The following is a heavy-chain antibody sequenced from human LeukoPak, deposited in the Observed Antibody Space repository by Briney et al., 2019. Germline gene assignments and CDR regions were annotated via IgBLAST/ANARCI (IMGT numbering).Heavy chain of an antibody. CDR1: GYTFTGYY. CDR3: ARDITGKGDY. CDR2: INPNSGGT. D-gene: IGHD1-20*01. V-gene: IGHV1-2*06. Sequence: GASVKVPCKASGYTFTGYYVHWVRQAPGQGLEWMGRINPNSGGTNYAQKFQGRVTMTRDTSISTAYMELSRLRSDDTAVYYCARDITGKGDYWGQGTLVTVSS. J-gene: IGHJ4*02.